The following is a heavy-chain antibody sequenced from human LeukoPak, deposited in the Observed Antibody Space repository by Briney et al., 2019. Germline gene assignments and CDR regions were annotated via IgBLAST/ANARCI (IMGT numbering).Heavy chain of an antibody. CDR2: ISSSSSYI. CDR1: GFTFSSYS. Sequence: GGSLRLSCAASGFTFSSYSMNWVRQAPGKGLEWVSSISSSSSYIYYADSVKGRFTISRDNAKNSLYLQMNSLRAEDTAVYYCARVAQSPVSYDFWSGYYSFFDYWGQGTLVTVSS. J-gene: IGHJ4*02. V-gene: IGHV3-21*01. CDR3: ARVAQSPVSYDFWSGYYSFFDY. D-gene: IGHD3-3*01.